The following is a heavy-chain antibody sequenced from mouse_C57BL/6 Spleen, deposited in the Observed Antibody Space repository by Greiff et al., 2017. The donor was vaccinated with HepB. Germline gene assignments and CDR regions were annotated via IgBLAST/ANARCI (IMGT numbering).Heavy chain of an antibody. D-gene: IGHD2-3*01. J-gene: IGHJ3*01. V-gene: IGHV1-18*01. CDR1: GYTFTDYN. CDR2: INPNNGGT. Sequence: VHVKQSGPELVKPGASVKIPCKASGYTFTDYNMDWVKQSHGKSLEWIGDINPNNGGTIYNQKFKGKATLTVDKSSSTAYMELRSLTSEDTAVYYCARDGYPFAYWGQGTLVTVSA. CDR3: ARDGYPFAY.